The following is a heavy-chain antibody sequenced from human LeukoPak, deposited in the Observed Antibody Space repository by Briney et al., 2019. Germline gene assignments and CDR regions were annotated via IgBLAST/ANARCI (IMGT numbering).Heavy chain of an antibody. V-gene: IGHV4-39*01. CDR3: ARRSGNYGFDY. J-gene: IGHJ4*02. CDR2: IYYSGST. CDR1: SGSISTTSYY. D-gene: IGHD3-10*01. Sequence: SDTLSLTCTVSSGSISTTSYYWGCIRPPPGKGLEWSGSIYYSGSTYYNPSLKSRVTISVDTSKNQFSLKLSSVTAADTAVYYCARRSGNYGFDYWGQGTLVTVSS.